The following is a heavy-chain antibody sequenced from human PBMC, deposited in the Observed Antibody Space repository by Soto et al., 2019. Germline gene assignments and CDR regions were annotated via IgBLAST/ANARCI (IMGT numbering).Heavy chain of an antibody. CDR1: GFTFSNYD. CDR2: IGTAGDT. D-gene: IGHD6-6*01. Sequence: EVQLVESGGGLAQPGGSLRLSCAASGFTFSNYDMHWVRQVTGKGLEWISSIGTAGDTYYAGSVRGRFTISREKTKNSYYLQKTSLRARDTAVYYCARDLKHSVSSSQYGMDVCGRGPTVTVSS. V-gene: IGHV3-13*01. J-gene: IGHJ6*02. CDR3: ARDLKHSVSSSQYGMDV.